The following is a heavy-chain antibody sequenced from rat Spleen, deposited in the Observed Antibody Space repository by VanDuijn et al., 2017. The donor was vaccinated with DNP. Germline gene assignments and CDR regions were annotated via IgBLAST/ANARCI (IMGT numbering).Heavy chain of an antibody. J-gene: IGHJ4*01. CDR2: ISYNGGTP. CDR1: GFTFSDYY. Sequence: EVLLVESDGGLVQPGRSLKLSCAVSGFTFSDYYMAWVRQAPAKGLEWVATISYNGGTPYYRDSVKGRFTISRDNAQSTLYLQMDSLRSEDTATYYCATHTEYYVMDAWGQGASVTVSS. CDR3: ATHTEYYVMDA. D-gene: IGHD1-11*01. V-gene: IGHV5-7*01.